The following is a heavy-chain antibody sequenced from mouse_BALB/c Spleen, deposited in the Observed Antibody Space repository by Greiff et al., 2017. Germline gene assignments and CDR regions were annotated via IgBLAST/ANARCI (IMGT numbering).Heavy chain of an antibody. Sequence: QVQLQQPGAELVKPGASVKLSCKASGYTFTSYWMHWVKQRPGQGLEWIGEINLSNGRTNYNEKFKSKATLTVDKSSSTAYMQLSSLTSEDSAVYYCATLYYGNLGAMDYWGQGTSVTVSS. CDR1: GYTFTSYW. D-gene: IGHD2-1*01. CDR2: INLSNGRT. CDR3: ATLYYGNLGAMDY. V-gene: IGHV1S81*02. J-gene: IGHJ4*01.